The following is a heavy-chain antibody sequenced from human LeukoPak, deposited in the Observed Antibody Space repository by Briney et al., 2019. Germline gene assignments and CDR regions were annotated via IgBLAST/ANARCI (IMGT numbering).Heavy chain of an antibody. CDR3: ARDLRGYSYGSNYYYYYGMDV. CDR2: IYTSGST. V-gene: IGHV4-61*02. J-gene: IGHJ6*02. Sequence: PSETLSLTWTVAGGSISSGSYYWSWIRQPAGKGLEWIGRIYTSGSTNYNPSLKSRVTISVDTSKNQFSLKLSSVTAAGTAVYYCARDLRGYSYGSNYYYYYGMDVWGQGTTVTVSS. D-gene: IGHD5-18*01. CDR1: GGSISSGSYY.